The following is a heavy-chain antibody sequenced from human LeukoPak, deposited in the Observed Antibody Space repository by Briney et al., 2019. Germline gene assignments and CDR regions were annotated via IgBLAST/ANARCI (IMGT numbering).Heavy chain of an antibody. Sequence: AGESLKISCKGSGYGFTSYWIGWVRQMPGKGLEWMGIIYPGDSDTRYSPSFQGQVTISADKSISTAYLQWSSLKASDTDMYYCARRRIVVVPAANLGDYYYYYYMDVWGKGTTVTVSS. J-gene: IGHJ6*03. CDR1: GYGFTSYW. CDR2: IYPGDSDT. V-gene: IGHV5-51*01. D-gene: IGHD2-2*01. CDR3: ARRRIVVVPAANLGDYYYYYYMDV.